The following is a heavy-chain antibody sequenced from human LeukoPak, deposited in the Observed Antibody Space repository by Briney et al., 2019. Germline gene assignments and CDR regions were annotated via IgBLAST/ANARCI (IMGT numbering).Heavy chain of an antibody. J-gene: IGHJ5*02. CDR3: ARVPLLFNWSDP. CDR1: GGTFSSYA. D-gene: IGHD1-26*01. CDR2: IIPIFGTA. V-gene: IGHV1-69*13. Sequence: SVKVSCKASGGTFSSYAISWVRQAPGQGLEWMGGIIPIFGTANYAQKFQGRVTITADESTSTAYMELSSLRSEDTAVYYCARVPLLFNWSDPWGQGTLVTVSS.